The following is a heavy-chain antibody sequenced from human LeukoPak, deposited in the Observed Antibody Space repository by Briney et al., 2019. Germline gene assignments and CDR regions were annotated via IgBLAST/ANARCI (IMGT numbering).Heavy chain of an antibody. CDR3: AKTPHYGYSSGWYPWYFDY. CDR1: GFTFSSYA. CDR2: ISGSGGTT. V-gene: IGHV3-23*01. Sequence: GGSLRLSCAASGFTFSSYAVSWVRQAPGKGLEWVSSISGSGGTTYYADSVKGRFTISRDNSKNTLYLQMNSLRAEDTAVYYCAKTPHYGYSSGWYPWYFDYWGQGTLVTVAS. J-gene: IGHJ4*02. D-gene: IGHD6-19*01.